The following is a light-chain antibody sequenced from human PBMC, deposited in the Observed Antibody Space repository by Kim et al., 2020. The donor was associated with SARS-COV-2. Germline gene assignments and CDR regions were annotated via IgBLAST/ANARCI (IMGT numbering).Light chain of an antibody. Sequence: QSALTQPASVSGSPGQSITISCTGTSSDVGSYNLVSWYQQHPGKAPKLVIYEVNNRPSGVSTRFSGSKSGNTASLTISGLQAEDEANYYCCSYAGAKTVHWMLGGGTKGTVL. CDR3: CSYAGAKTVHWM. J-gene: IGLJ3*02. CDR1: SSDVGSYNL. V-gene: IGLV2-23*01. CDR2: EVN.